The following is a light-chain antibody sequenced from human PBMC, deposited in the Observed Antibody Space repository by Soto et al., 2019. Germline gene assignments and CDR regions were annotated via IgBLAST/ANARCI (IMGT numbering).Light chain of an antibody. Sequence: CRASQSISSYLNWYQQKPGKAPKLLIYAASSLESGVPSRFSGSGSGTDFTLTISSLQPEDFVSYYCQQSYGTPRTFGQGTKVDIK. J-gene: IGKJ1*01. CDR2: AAS. V-gene: IGKV1-39*01. CDR3: QQSYGTPRT. CDR1: QSISSY.